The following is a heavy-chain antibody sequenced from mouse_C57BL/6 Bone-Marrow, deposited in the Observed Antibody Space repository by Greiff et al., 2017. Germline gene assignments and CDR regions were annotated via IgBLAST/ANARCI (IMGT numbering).Heavy chain of an antibody. V-gene: IGHV1-69*01. CDR2: IDPSDSYT. J-gene: IGHJ4*01. CDR1: GYTFTSYW. CDR3: ARSYAMDY. Sequence: QVQLQQPGAELVMPGASVKLSCKASGYTFTSYWMHWVKQRPGQGLEWIGEIDPSDSYTNYNQKFKGKSTLTVDKSSSTAYMQLSSLTFEDSAVYYCARSYAMDYWGQGTSVTVSS.